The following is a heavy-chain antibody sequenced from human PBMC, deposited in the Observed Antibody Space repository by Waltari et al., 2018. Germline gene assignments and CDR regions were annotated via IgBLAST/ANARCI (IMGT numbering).Heavy chain of an antibody. CDR2: IYQARTVN. V-gene: IGHV3-7*01. CDR3: VRDDDGGMGAV. Sequence: EVQLVESGGGLVQHGGSLRLSCAASGFTFSRFWMSWVRQAPGKGLEGVANIYQARTVNNYVDSCKGRLTTSRDNARNSLYLQMTSLRVDDTAVYYCVRDDDGGMGAVWGQGTTVTVSS. CDR1: GFTFSRFW. J-gene: IGHJ6*02. D-gene: IGHD3-16*01.